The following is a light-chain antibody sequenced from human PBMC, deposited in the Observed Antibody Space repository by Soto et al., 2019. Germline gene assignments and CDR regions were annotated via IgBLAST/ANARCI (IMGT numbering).Light chain of an antibody. Sequence: DIQMTQSPSSLSASVGDRVTITCRAGHSIGTYLNWYQQNPGKAPKLLIYAASSLQSGVPSRFSGSGSGTDFTLTISSLQPEDFATYYCQQTYSTPRTFGQGTKVDIK. CDR2: AAS. V-gene: IGKV1-39*01. J-gene: IGKJ1*01. CDR3: QQTYSTPRT. CDR1: HSIGTY.